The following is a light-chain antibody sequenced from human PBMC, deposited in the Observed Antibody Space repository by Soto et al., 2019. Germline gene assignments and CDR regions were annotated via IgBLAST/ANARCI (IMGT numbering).Light chain of an antibody. CDR3: QKYSSVPV. V-gene: IGKV1-27*01. J-gene: IGKJ3*01. CDR1: PDIRNF. CDR2: AAS. Sequence: DIQMTQSPTSLSASVGDRVTITCRASPDIRNFVAWYQQKPGKAPQLLIYAASPLQSGVPSLFSGSGSGTDFPLTSNSLPPEDVATYSCQKYSSVPVFGPGTKVEIK.